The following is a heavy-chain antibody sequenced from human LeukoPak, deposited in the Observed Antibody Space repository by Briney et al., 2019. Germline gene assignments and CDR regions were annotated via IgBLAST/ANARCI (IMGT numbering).Heavy chain of an antibody. V-gene: IGHV1-18*01. J-gene: IGHJ4*02. CDR2: ISAYNGNT. D-gene: IGHD3-9*01. CDR1: GYTFTSYG. CDR3: ARAIRPPSYYDILTGYYSFNPAPGGDY. Sequence: ASVKVSCKASGYTFTSYGISWVRQAPGQGLEWMGWISAYNGNTNYAQKLQGRVTMTTDTSTSTAYMELRSLRSDDTAVYYCARAIRPPSYYDILTGYYSFNPAPGGDYWGQGTLVTVSS.